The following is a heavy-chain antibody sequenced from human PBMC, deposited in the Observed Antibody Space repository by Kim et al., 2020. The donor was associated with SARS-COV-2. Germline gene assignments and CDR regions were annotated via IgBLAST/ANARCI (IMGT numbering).Heavy chain of an antibody. CDR2: ISSSSSTI. CDR3: ARTGYCSSTRCYMDYYYYGMDV. J-gene: IGHJ6*02. CDR1: GFTFSSYS. V-gene: IGHV3-48*02. Sequence: GGSLRLSCAASGFTFSSYSMNWVRQAPGKGLEWVSYISSSSSTIYYADSVKGRFTISRDNAKNSLYLQMNSLRDEDTAVYYCARTGYCSSTRCYMDYYYYGMDVWGQGTTVTVSS. D-gene: IGHD2-2*02.